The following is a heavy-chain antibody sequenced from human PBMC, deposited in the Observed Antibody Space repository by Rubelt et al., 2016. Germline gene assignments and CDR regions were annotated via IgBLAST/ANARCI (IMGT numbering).Heavy chain of an antibody. CDR2: ISDSGDST. V-gene: IGHV3-23*01. D-gene: IGHD3-10*01. J-gene: IGHJ4*02. CDR3: AKGASYWD. Sequence: QAPGRGLEWVSGISDSGDSTYYADSVKGRFTISRDNSKKTVYLQMNRLRAEDTAVYYCAKGASYWDWGQGTLVTVSS.